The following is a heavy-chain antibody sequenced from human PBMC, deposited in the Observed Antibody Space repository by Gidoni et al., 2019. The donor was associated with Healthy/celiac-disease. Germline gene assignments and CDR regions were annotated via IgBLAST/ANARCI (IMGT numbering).Heavy chain of an antibody. J-gene: IGHJ4*02. CDR1: GFTFSSYG. D-gene: IGHD6-6*01. CDR3: AKDGYSSSPDY. CDR2: ISYDGSNK. V-gene: IGHV3-30*18. Sequence: QVQLVEPGGGVVQPGRSLRLSCAASGFTFSSYGMHGVRQAPGKGLEWVAVISYDGSNKYYADSVKGRFTISRDNSKNTLYLQMNSLRAEDTAVYYCAKDGYSSSPDYWGQGTLVTVSS.